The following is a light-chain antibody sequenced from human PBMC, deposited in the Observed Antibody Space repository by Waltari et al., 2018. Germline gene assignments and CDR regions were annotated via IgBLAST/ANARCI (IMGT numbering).Light chain of an antibody. CDR1: QSVSSS. CDR2: GAS. CDR3: QQNSNWPRT. J-gene: IGKJ1*01. Sequence: EIVMTQSTATLSLSQGGRATLSCRASQSVSSSLAWYQQKPGQAPRLLIYGASSRATGIPDRFSGSGSGTEFTLTISSLEPEDVAVYYCQQNSNWPRTFGQGTKVEIK. V-gene: IGKV3D-15*01.